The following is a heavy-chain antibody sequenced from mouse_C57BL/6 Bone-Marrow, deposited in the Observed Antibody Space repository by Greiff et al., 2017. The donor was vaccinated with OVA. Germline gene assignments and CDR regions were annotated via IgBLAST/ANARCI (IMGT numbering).Heavy chain of an antibody. CDR2: IDPSDSYT. Sequence: QVQLKQPGAELVRPGTSVKLSCKASGYTFTSYWMHWVKQRPGQGLEWIGVIDPSDSYTNYNQKFKGKATLTVDTSSSTAYMQLSSLTSEDSAVYYCARFTTPVYFDVWGTGTTVTVSS. J-gene: IGHJ1*03. CDR3: ARFTTPVYFDV. CDR1: GYTFTSYW. D-gene: IGHD1-1*01. V-gene: IGHV1-59*01.